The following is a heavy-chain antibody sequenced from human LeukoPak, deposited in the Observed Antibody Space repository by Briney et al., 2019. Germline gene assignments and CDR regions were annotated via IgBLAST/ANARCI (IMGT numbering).Heavy chain of an antibody. Sequence: PSETLSLTCTVSGGSISTYYWSWIRQPPGKGLEWIGYVYYTGSTNYNPSLKSRVTISVDTSKNQFSLKLTSVTAADTAVYYCARATGITAVGIHYYYYMDVWGKGTTVTVSS. CDR1: GGSISTYY. J-gene: IGHJ6*03. V-gene: IGHV4-59*01. D-gene: IGHD6-13*01. CDR2: VYYTGST. CDR3: ARATGITAVGIHYYYYMDV.